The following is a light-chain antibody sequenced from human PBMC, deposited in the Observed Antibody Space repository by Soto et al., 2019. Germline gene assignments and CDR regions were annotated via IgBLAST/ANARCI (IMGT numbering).Light chain of an antibody. V-gene: IGKV3-15*01. J-gene: IGKJ1*01. CDR3: QQYNNWPPWT. Sequence: EIVMTQSPATLSVSPGERATLSCRASQSVSSNLAWYQQKPGQAPRLLIYGASTRATDIPVRFSGSGSGTEFTLTISSLQSEDFAVYYCQQYNNWPPWTFGQGTKVELK. CDR2: GAS. CDR1: QSVSSN.